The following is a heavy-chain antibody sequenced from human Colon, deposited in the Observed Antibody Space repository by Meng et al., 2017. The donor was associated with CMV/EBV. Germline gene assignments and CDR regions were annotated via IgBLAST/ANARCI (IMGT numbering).Heavy chain of an antibody. CDR3: VKDIAYYGMDV. V-gene: IGHV3-9*01. J-gene: IGHJ6*02. Sequence: LRLSCAASGFTFGDYAMHWVRQAPGKGLEWVSGISWNSRRIGYADSVKGRFTVSRDNAKNSLYLQMNGLRAEDTALYYCVKDIAYYGMDVWGQGTTVTVSS. CDR1: GFTFGDYA. CDR2: ISWNSRRI.